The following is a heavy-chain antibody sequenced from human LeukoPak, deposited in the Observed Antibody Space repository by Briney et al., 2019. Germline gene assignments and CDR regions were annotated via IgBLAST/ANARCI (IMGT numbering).Heavy chain of an antibody. Sequence: GGSLRLSCAASGFTFETYEMNWVRQAPGKGLEWVSFIYSGGNTHYSDSVKGRFTISRDNSKNTLYLQMNSLRAEDTAVYYCARRAGEYSHPYDYWGQGTLVTVSS. CDR2: IYSGGNT. CDR3: ARRAGEYSHPYDY. V-gene: IGHV3-53*01. J-gene: IGHJ4*02. CDR1: GFTFETYE. D-gene: IGHD4-17*01.